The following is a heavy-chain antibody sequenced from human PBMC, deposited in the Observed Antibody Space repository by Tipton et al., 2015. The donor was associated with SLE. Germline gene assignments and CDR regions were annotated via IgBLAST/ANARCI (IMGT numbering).Heavy chain of an antibody. V-gene: IGHV3-23*03. CDR1: GFTFGIYA. CDR2: AYGGPRET. Sequence: SLRLSCAASGFTFGIYAISWVRQTPGKGLEWVAIAYGGPRETFYADSVRGRFAISRENSRNTVYLQMNSLRGEDTAIYYCVKDHIAGSAFFDAFDVWGQGTKVTVSS. J-gene: IGHJ3*01. CDR3: VKDHIAGSAFFDAFDV.